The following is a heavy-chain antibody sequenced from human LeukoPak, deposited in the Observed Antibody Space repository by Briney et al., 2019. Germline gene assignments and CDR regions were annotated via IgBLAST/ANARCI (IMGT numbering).Heavy chain of an antibody. Sequence: ASVKVSCKVSGYTLTELSMHWVRQAPGKGLEWMGGFDPEDGETIYAQKFQGRVTMTEDTSTDTAYMELSSLRSEDTAVYFCATGRDGYNSEYFQHWGQGTLVTVSS. D-gene: IGHD5-24*01. CDR2: FDPEDGET. CDR3: ATGRDGYNSEYFQH. V-gene: IGHV1-24*01. CDR1: GYTLTELS. J-gene: IGHJ1*01.